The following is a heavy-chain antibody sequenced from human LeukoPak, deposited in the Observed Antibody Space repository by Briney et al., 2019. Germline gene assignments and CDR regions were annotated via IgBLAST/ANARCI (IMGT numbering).Heavy chain of an antibody. CDR2: INSDGSST. D-gene: IGHD2-21*02. V-gene: IGHV3-74*01. CDR1: GFTFSSYW. CDR3: ARAPVQYCGGDCDAFDI. J-gene: IGHJ3*02. Sequence: PGGSLRLSCAASGFTFSSYWMHWVRQAPGKGLVWVSRINSDGSSTTYADSVKGRFTISRDNAKNTLYLQMNSLRAGDTAVFYCARAPVQYCGGDCDAFDIWGRGTMVTVSS.